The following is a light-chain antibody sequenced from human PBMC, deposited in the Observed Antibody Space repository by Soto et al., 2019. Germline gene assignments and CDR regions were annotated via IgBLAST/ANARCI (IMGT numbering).Light chain of an antibody. V-gene: IGLV1-40*01. CDR2: GNS. CDR3: QSFDSTLSGSF. Sequence: QSVLTQPPSVSGAPGQRVTISCTGSSFNIGAGYDVHWYQQLPGTAPKLLIYGNSNRPSGVPDRFSGSKSGTSASLAITGFQAEDEADYYCQSFDSTLSGSFFGTGTKVTAL. CDR1: SFNIGAGYD. J-gene: IGLJ1*01.